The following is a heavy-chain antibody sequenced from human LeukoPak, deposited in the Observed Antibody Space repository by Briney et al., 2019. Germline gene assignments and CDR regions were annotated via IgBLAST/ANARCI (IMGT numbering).Heavy chain of an antibody. CDR2: IHYSGKA. J-gene: IGHJ6*02. CDR1: GGSISGHY. CDR3: ARFGVDYDMDV. V-gene: IGHV4-59*11. Sequence: SQTLSLTYTVSGGSISGHYWTGIRQPPRKGLEWIGQIHYSGKADYNPSLKTRIDISVDMSKNQMSLKVNSVTAADTAVYYCARFGVDYDMDVWGQGTAVTVS. D-gene: IGHD3-16*01.